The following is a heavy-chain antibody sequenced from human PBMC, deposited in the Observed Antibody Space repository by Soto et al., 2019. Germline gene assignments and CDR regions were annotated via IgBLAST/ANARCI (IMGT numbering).Heavy chain of an antibody. CDR3: ARSSGWYGEFDY. Sequence: QLQLQESGSGLVKPSQTLSLTCAVSGGSISSGGYSWSWIRQPPGKGLELIGYIYHSGSTYYNPSLKSRVTISVDRSKNPCSLKLSSVTAADTAVYYCARSSGWYGEFDYWGQGTLVTVSS. CDR1: GGSISSGGYS. V-gene: IGHV4-30-2*01. J-gene: IGHJ4*02. CDR2: IYHSGST. D-gene: IGHD6-19*01.